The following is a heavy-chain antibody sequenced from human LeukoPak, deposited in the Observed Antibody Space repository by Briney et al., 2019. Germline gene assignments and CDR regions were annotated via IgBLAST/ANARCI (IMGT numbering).Heavy chain of an antibody. CDR2: IRYDGSNK. J-gene: IGHJ2*01. CDR1: GLTFSSYG. V-gene: IGHV3-30*02. D-gene: IGHD5-24*01. Sequence: GGSLRLFCAASGLTFSSYGMHWVRQAPGKGLEWVAFIRYDGSNKYYADSVKGRFTISRDNSKNTLYLQMNSLRAEDTAVYYCARDRMATIARYFDLWGRGTLVTVSS. CDR3: ARDRMATIARYFDL.